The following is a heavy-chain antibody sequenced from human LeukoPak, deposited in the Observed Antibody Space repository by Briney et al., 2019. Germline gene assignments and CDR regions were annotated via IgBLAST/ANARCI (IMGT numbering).Heavy chain of an antibody. CDR1: GGSISSGGYY. CDR2: IYHSGST. J-gene: IGHJ3*02. V-gene: IGHV4-30-2*01. Sequence: SETLSLTCTVSGGSISSGGYYWSWIRQPPGKGLEWIGYIYHSGSTYYNPSLKSRVTISVDRSKNQFSLKLSSVTAADTAVYYCARGWYCSSTSCSKGAFDIWGQGTMVTVSS. D-gene: IGHD2-2*01. CDR3: ARGWYCSSTSCSKGAFDI.